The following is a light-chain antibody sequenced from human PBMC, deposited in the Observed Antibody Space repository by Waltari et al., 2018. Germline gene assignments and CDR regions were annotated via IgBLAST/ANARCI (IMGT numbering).Light chain of an antibody. Sequence: SYELTQPPSVSVSPGQTARITCPGDASPKKYAYWYQQKPGQAPVLVIYKGSERPSGIPARFSGSSSGTTVTLTISGVQAEDEADYYCQSADSSGNTYVFGIGTKVTVL. CDR2: KGS. CDR1: ASPKKY. CDR3: QSADSSGNTYV. V-gene: IGLV3-25*02. J-gene: IGLJ1*01.